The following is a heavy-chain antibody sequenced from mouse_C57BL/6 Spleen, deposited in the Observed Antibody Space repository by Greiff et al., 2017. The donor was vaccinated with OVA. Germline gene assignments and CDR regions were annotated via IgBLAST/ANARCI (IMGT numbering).Heavy chain of an antibody. V-gene: IGHV5-16*01. D-gene: IGHD2-4*01. CDR1: GFTFSDYY. J-gene: IGHJ4*01. CDR2: INYDGSST. CDR3: ARGGDDYDGDYYAMDY. Sequence: EVKLKESEGGLVQPGSSMKLSCTASGFTFSDYYMAWVRQVPEKGLEWVANINYDGSSTYYLDSLKSRFIISRDNAKNILYLQMSSLKSEDTATYYCARGGDDYDGDYYAMDYWGQGTSVTVSS.